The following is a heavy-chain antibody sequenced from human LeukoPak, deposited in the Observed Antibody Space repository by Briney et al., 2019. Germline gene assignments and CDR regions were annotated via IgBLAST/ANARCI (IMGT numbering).Heavy chain of an antibody. J-gene: IGHJ4*02. V-gene: IGHV3-43*02. D-gene: IGHD3-22*01. CDR1: GXTFDDYA. Sequence: GGSLRLSCAASGXTFDDYAMHWVRQAPGKGLEWVSLISGDGGSTYYADSVKGRFTISRGNSKNSLYLQMNSLRTEDTALYYCAKDWYYYDSSGYYSVYFDYWGQGTLVTVSS. CDR2: ISGDGGST. CDR3: AKDWYYYDSSGYYSVYFDY.